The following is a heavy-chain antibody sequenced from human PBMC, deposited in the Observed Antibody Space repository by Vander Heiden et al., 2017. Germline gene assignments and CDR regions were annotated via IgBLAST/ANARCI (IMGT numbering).Heavy chain of an antibody. J-gene: IGHJ4*02. CDR2: IGGVGDNT. V-gene: IGHV3-23*01. CDR1: GLPFHAYA. CDR3: AKSERYWGAVTGPGY. D-gene: IGHD6-19*01. Sequence: EVPLLESGGGLVQPGGSLRLSCAASGLPFHAYAVSWVRQAPGKGLEWVFGIGGVGDNTWYPDSVKGRFTISRDNSKNTLYLQMNSLRTEDTAVYYCAKSERYWGAVTGPGYWGQGTLVTVSS.